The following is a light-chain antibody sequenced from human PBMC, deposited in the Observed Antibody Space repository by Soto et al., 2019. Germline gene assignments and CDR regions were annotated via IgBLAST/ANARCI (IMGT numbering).Light chain of an antibody. CDR2: GAS. J-gene: IGKJ4*01. Sequence: EIVMTQSPATLSVSPGERATLSCRASQSISGNLAWYQQKPGQAPRLLMYGASTRATGIPATFSGSGSGTEFTLTISSLQSEDFAVYYCQQYNYWPPITFGGGTKVEIK. CDR3: QQYNYWPPIT. CDR1: QSISGN. V-gene: IGKV3-15*01.